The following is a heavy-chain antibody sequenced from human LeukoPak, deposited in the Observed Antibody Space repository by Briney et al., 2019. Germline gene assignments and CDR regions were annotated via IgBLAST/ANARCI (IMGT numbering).Heavy chain of an antibody. Sequence: GASVKVSCKASVYTYTGCYMHWVRQAPGQGLEWMGWINPNSGGTNYAQKFQGRVTMTRDTSISTAYMELSRLRSDDTAVYYCARERYCSGGSCYYYYGMDVWGQGTTVTVSS. D-gene: IGHD2-15*01. J-gene: IGHJ6*02. CDR1: VYTYTGCY. CDR2: INPNSGGT. V-gene: IGHV1-2*02. CDR3: ARERYCSGGSCYYYYGMDV.